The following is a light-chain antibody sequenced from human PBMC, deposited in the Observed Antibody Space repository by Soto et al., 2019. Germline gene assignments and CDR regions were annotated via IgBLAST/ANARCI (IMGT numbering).Light chain of an antibody. CDR2: GAS. CDR3: QQYNNWPVT. V-gene: IGKV3-15*01. Sequence: EIVMTQSPATLSVSPGERATLSCRASQSVSINLAWYQQKSGQAPRLLVYGASTRATGIPARFSGSGSGTEFTLTISSLQSEDFAVYYCQQYNNWPVTFGGGTKVEI. J-gene: IGKJ4*01. CDR1: QSVSIN.